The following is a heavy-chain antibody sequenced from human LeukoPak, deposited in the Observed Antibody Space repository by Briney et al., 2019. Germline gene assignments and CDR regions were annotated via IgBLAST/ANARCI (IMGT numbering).Heavy chain of an antibody. CDR1: GFTFSSYS. J-gene: IGHJ6*03. Sequence: GGSLRLSCAASGFTFSSYSMSWVRQAPGKGLEWVSSISSSKTYIYYADSVKGRFTISRDNVKNSLYLQMNSLRAEDTAVYYCARVTSGITGGTYHYYYMDVWGKGTTVTVSS. CDR2: ISSSKTYI. V-gene: IGHV3-21*01. CDR3: ARVTSGITGGTYHYYYMDV. D-gene: IGHD6-13*01.